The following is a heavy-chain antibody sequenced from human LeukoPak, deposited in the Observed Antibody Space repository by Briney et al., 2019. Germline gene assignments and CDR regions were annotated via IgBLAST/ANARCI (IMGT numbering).Heavy chain of an antibody. CDR3: ARVPRGSTSGSSGYYY. CDR1: GYTFTNYD. Sequence: ASGKVSCKAAGYTFTNYDINWVRQAPGQGLEWMGWISAYNGNTNCAQKLQGRVTMTTDTSTSTAYMELRSLRSDDTAVYYCARVPRGSTSGSSGYYYWGQGTLVTVSS. V-gene: IGHV1-18*01. D-gene: IGHD3-22*01. J-gene: IGHJ4*02. CDR2: ISAYNGNT.